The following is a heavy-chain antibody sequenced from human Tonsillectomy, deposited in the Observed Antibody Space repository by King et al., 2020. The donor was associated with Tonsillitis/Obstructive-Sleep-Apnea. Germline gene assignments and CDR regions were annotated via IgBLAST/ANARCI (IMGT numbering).Heavy chain of an antibody. CDR1: GYSFTNYW. Sequence: QLVQSGAEVKKPGESLRISCKGSGYSFTNYWISWVRQMPGKGLEWMGKIDPSDSYTNYSPSFQGHVTISPDKSFSTAYLQWSSLKASDTAMYYCAGPGGGPPYWYFDLWGRGTLVTVSS. V-gene: IGHV5-10-1*01. CDR3: AGPGGGPPYWYFDL. CDR2: IDPSDSYT. D-gene: IGHD3-10*01. J-gene: IGHJ2*01.